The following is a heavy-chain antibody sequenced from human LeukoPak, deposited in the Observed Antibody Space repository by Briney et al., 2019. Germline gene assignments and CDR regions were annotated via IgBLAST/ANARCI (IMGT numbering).Heavy chain of an antibody. J-gene: IGHJ4*02. Sequence: ASVKVSCKASGDTFTSYDINWVRQATGQGLEWVGWMNPNSGNTGYAQKFQGRVTMTRYTSISTAYMELSSLRSEDTAVYYCAIFPPMVRGVGEDYWGQGTLVTVSS. CDR2: MNPNSGNT. V-gene: IGHV1-8*01. D-gene: IGHD3-10*01. CDR1: GDTFTSYD. CDR3: AIFPPMVRGVGEDY.